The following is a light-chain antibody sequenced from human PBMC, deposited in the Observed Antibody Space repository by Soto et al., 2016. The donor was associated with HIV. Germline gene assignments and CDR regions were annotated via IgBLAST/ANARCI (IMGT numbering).Light chain of an antibody. CDR2: KAS. V-gene: IGKV1-5*03. J-gene: IGKJ2*01. CDR1: QSISTW. CDR3: QQYHSPRT. Sequence: DIQMTQSPSTLSASVGDRVTITCRASQSISTWLAWYQQKPGKAPKLLIQKASILQSGVPSRFSGSGSGTEFTLTISSLQPDDFASYYCQQYHSPRTFGQGTKLEIK.